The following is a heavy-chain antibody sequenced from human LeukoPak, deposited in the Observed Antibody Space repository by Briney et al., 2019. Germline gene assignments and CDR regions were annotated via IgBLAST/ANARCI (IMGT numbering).Heavy chain of an antibody. V-gene: IGHV3-53*01. D-gene: IGHD2-21*02. CDR3: ARGSDCGGDCYTSRLYNWFDP. CDR2: IYSGGST. CDR1: GGSVSSGSYY. Sequence: PSETLSLTCTVSGGSVSSGSYYWSWIRQPPGKGLEWVSVIYSGGSTYYADSVKGRFTISRDNAKNTLYLQMNSLRAEDTAVYYCARGSDCGGDCYTSRLYNWFDPWGQGTQVTVSS. J-gene: IGHJ5*02.